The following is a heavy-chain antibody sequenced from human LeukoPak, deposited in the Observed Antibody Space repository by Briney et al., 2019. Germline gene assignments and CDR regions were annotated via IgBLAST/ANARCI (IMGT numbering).Heavy chain of an antibody. V-gene: IGHV3-30*18. D-gene: IGHD1-14*01. Sequence: PGRSLRLSCTASGFTFSSYGMHWVRQAPGKGLEGVAIISHDGNNKYYADSVKGRFPISRDNSKNTLYLQMNSLRAEDTAVYYCAKEYLSGFGPGGQGTLVTVSS. CDR2: ISHDGNNK. CDR3: AKEYLSGFGP. J-gene: IGHJ5*02. CDR1: GFTFSSYG.